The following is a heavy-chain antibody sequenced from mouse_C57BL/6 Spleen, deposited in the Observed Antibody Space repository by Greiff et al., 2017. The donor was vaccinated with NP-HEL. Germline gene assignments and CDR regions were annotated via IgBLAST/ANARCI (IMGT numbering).Heavy chain of an antibody. V-gene: IGHV1-81*01. CDR2: IYPRSGNT. D-gene: IGHD4-1*01. CDR1: GYTFTSYG. CDR3: ATPGTEAY. Sequence: VQLQQSGAELARPGASVKLSCKASGYTFTSYGISWVKQRTGQGLEWIGEIYPRSGNTYYNEKFKGKATLTADKSSSTAYMELRSLTSEDSAVYFCATPGTEAYWGQGTLVTVSA. J-gene: IGHJ3*01.